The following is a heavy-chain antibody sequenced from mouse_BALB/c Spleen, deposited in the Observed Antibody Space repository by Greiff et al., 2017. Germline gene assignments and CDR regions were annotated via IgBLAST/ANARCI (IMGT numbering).Heavy chain of an antibody. CDR2: INPYNDGT. CDR1: GYTFTSYV. V-gene: IGHV1-14*01. Sequence: EVQLQQSGPELVKPGASVKMSCKASGYTFTSYVMHWVKQKPGQGLEWIGYINPYNDGTKYNEKFKGKATLTSDKSSSTAYMELSSLTSEDSAVYYCARHPYDGYYGYAMDYWGQGTSVTVSS. J-gene: IGHJ4*01. CDR3: ARHPYDGYYGYAMDY. D-gene: IGHD2-3*01.